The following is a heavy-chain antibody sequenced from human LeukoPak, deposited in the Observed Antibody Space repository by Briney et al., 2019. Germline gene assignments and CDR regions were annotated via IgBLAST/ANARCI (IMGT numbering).Heavy chain of an antibody. J-gene: IGHJ4*02. CDR2: ISGSGGST. Sequence: GGSLRLSCAASGFTFSSSAMNWVRQAPGKGLEWVSAISGSGGSTNYTDSVKGRFTISRDNSKNTLYLQMNRLRAEDTAVYYCAKRTYYYDSSGYYHRIDYWGQGTLVTVSS. CDR1: GFTFSSSA. V-gene: IGHV3-23*01. CDR3: AKRTYYYDSSGYYHRIDY. D-gene: IGHD3-22*01.